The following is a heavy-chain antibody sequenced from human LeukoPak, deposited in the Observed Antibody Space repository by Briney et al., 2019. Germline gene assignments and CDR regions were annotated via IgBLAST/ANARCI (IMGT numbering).Heavy chain of an antibody. V-gene: IGHV1-8*01. J-gene: IGHJ6*03. CDR3: ASRLPAATYYYYYMDV. D-gene: IGHD2-2*01. Sequence: ASVKVSCKASGYTFTSYDINWVRQATGQGLEWMGWMNPNSGNTGYAQKFQGRVTMTRNTSISTAYMELSSLGSEDTAVYYCASRLPAATYYYYYMDVWGKGTTVTVSS. CDR1: GYTFTSYD. CDR2: MNPNSGNT.